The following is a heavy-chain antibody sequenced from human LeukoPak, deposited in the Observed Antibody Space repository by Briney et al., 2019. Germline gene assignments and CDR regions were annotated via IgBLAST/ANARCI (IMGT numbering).Heavy chain of an antibody. V-gene: IGHV3-74*01. CDR1: GFIFSRYW. J-gene: IGHJ4*02. CDR2: INGDGSTL. Sequence: GGSLRLSCAASGFIFSRYWMHWVRQAPGKGLVWVSRINGDGSTLSYADSVKGRFTISRDNAKHTLYLQMNSLRAEDTAVYYCVRDFGESSGYYFDYWGPGTLVTVSS. D-gene: IGHD3-22*01. CDR3: VRDFGESSGYYFDY.